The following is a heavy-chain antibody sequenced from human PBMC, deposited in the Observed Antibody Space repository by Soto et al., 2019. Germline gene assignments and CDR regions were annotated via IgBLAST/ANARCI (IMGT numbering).Heavy chain of an antibody. CDR1: GGTFSSYT. CDR2: IIPILGIA. J-gene: IGHJ1*01. Sequence: QVQLVQSGAEVKKPGSSVKVSCKASGGTFSSYTISWVRQAPGQGLEWMGRIIPILGIANYAQKFQGRVTITADKTNSPGYQEASRLRSEDTGVYYRAGETGTMIVEHWGQGTLVTVSS. CDR3: AGETGTMIVEH. D-gene: IGHD3-22*01. V-gene: IGHV1-69*02.